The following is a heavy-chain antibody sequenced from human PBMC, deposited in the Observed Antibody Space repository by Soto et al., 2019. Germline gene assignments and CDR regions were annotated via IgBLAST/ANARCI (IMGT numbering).Heavy chain of an antibody. CDR3: ARDYPGGSYYDY. CDR1: GFTFSSYW. V-gene: IGHV3-7*03. Sequence: GGSLRLSCAASGFTFSSYWMSWVRQAPGKGLEWVARINQEGSEKYYVDSVKSRFTISRDNAKNSLYLQMNSLRAEDTAVYYCARDYPGGSYYDYWGQGTLVTVSS. D-gene: IGHD1-26*01. CDR2: INQEGSEK. J-gene: IGHJ4*02.